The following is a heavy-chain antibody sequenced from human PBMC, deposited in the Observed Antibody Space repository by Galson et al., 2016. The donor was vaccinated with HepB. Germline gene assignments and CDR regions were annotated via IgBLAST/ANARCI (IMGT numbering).Heavy chain of an antibody. CDR3: ARLRDNIAGRLDP. CDR1: GFTFSSSW. D-gene: IGHD2/OR15-2a*01. J-gene: IGHJ5*02. CDR2: INSDGFST. V-gene: IGHV3-74*03. Sequence: SLRLSCAASGFTFSSSWMHWVRQAPGKGLVWLSRINSDGFSTTYADSVKGRFTISRDNARNTLYLQMNSLGAEDTAVYYCARLRDNIAGRLDPWGQGTLVTVSS.